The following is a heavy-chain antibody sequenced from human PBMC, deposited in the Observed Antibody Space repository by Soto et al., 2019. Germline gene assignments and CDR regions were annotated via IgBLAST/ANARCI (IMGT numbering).Heavy chain of an antibody. J-gene: IGHJ5*02. Sequence: PSETLSLTCAVYGGSFSGYYWSWIRQPPGKGLEWIGEINHSGSTNYNPSLKSRVTISVDTSKNQFSLKLSSVTAADTAVYYCATLPPRIVVSLLPMPTWGQGILVTVSS. CDR3: ATLPPRIVVSLLPMPT. D-gene: IGHD2-21*01. V-gene: IGHV4-34*01. CDR2: INHSGST. CDR1: GGSFSGYY.